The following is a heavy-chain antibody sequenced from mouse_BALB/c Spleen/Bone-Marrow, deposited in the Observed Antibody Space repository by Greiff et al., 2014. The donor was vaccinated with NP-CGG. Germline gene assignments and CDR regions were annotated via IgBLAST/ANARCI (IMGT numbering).Heavy chain of an antibody. J-gene: IGHJ3*01. V-gene: IGHV1-63*01. CDR2: IYPGSGNT. D-gene: IGHD2-3*01. Sequence: VKLVESRAELVRPGTSVKISCKASGYAFTNYWLGWVKQRPGHGLEWIGDIYPGSGNTYYNEKFKGKATLTADKSSSTAYMQLSSLTSEDSAVYFYARLRGYSQAWFAYWGQGTLVTVSA. CDR1: GYAFTNYW. CDR3: ARLRGYSQAWFAY.